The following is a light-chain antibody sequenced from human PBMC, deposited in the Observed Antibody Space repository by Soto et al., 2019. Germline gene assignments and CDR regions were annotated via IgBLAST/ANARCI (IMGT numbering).Light chain of an antibody. Sequence: EVVLTQSPGTLSLSPGARATLSCRASQRINKNFLAWYQQKPGQAPRLLIYGASSRATGIPDRFTGSGSGTDFTLTISRLEPEDFAVYYCQQYGISPGFTFGPWTKVDIK. CDR2: GAS. CDR1: QRINKNF. CDR3: QQYGISPGFT. V-gene: IGKV3-20*01. J-gene: IGKJ3*01.